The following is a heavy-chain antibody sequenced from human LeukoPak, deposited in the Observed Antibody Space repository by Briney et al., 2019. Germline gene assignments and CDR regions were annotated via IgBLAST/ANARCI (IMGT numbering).Heavy chain of an antibody. CDR1: GWSFSGYY. D-gene: IGHD6-19*01. Sequence: PSETLSLTCAVYGWSFSGYYWSWIRQPPGKGLEWIGEINHSGSTNCNPSLKSRVTISVDTSKNQFSLKLSSVTGADTAVYYCARQMGGGWYRRSIYYFDYWGQGTLVTVSS. J-gene: IGHJ4*02. V-gene: IGHV4-34*01. CDR3: ARQMGGGWYRRSIYYFDY. CDR2: INHSGST.